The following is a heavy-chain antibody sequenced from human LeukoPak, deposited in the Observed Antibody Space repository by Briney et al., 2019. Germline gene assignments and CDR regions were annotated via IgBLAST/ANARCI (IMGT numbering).Heavy chain of an antibody. CDR1: GDSISSGDYY. V-gene: IGHV4-30-4*01. CDR3: AKGYGDYSLYYFDY. D-gene: IGHD4-17*01. Sequence: PSQTLSLTCTVSGDSISSGDYYWSWIRQPPGKGLEWIGYIYYSGTTYYNPSLKCRLIISVDTSKNQFSLKLSSVTAADTAVYYCAKGYGDYSLYYFDYWGQGTLVTVSS. CDR2: IYYSGTT. J-gene: IGHJ4*02.